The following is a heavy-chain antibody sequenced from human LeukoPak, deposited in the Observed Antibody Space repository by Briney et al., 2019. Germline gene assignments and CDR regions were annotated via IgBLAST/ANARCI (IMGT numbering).Heavy chain of an antibody. CDR2: IYHSGST. Sequence: SETLSLTCAVSGGSISSSDWWNWVRQPPGKGLEWIGEIYHSGSTIYNPSLKSRITMSVDKSKNQFSLKLSSVTAADTAVYYCARNKGTFRFFDYWGQGTLVTVSS. CDR3: ARNKGTFRFFDY. J-gene: IGHJ4*02. D-gene: IGHD1/OR15-1a*01. CDR1: GGSISSSDW. V-gene: IGHV4-4*02.